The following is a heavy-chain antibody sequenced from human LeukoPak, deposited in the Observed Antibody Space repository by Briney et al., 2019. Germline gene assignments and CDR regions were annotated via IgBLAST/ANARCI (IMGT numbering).Heavy chain of an antibody. Sequence: ASVKVSCKASGGTFSSYAISWVRQAPGQGLEWMGGIIPIFGTANYAQEFQGRVTITADESTSTAYMELSSLRSEDTAVYYCATGIAAAGYFDYWGQGALVTVSS. CDR3: ATGIAAAGYFDY. D-gene: IGHD6-13*01. CDR2: IIPIFGTA. J-gene: IGHJ4*02. V-gene: IGHV1-69*13. CDR1: GGTFSSYA.